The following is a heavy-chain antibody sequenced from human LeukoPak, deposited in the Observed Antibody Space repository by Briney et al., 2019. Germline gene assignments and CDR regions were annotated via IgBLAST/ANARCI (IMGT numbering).Heavy chain of an antibody. CDR1: GFTFSSYE. Sequence: PGGSLRLSCAASGFTFSSYEMNWVRQAPGKGLEGVSYISSSGSTIYYADSVKGRFTISRDNAKNSLYLQMKSLRAEDTAVYYCARDKKITEFDMWGQGTMVTVSS. CDR2: ISSSGSTI. J-gene: IGHJ3*02. D-gene: IGHD3-16*01. V-gene: IGHV3-48*03. CDR3: ARDKKITEFDM.